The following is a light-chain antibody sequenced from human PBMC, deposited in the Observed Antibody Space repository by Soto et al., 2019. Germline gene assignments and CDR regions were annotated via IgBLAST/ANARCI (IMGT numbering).Light chain of an antibody. CDR1: QSVLSSSNNKNC. J-gene: IGKJ1*01. V-gene: IGKV4-1*01. CDR2: WAS. Sequence: DIVMTQSPDSLAVSLGERATINCKSSQSVLSSSNNKNCLAWYQQKPRQPPKLLINWASTRASGVPDRFSGSGSGTDFTLTTSSLQAEDVAVYYCQQYYSSPLTFGQGTKVEIK. CDR3: QQYYSSPLT.